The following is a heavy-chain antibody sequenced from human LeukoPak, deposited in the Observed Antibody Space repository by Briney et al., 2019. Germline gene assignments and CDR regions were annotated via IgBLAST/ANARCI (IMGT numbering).Heavy chain of an antibody. V-gene: IGHV3-23*01. CDR2: IGASGGST. CDR3: AQGRVQAPYFFDY. J-gene: IGHJ4*02. CDR1: GFTFSSYA. D-gene: IGHD3-10*01. Sequence: PGGSLRLSCATSGFTFSSYAMSWVRQAPGKGLEWVSGIGASGGSTYYADSVKGRFTISRDNSKNTLYLQMNSLRAEDTAVYYCAQGRVQAPYFFDYWGQGTLVTVSS.